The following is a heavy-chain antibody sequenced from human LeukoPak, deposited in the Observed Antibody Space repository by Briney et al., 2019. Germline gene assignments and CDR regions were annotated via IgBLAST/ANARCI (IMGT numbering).Heavy chain of an antibody. D-gene: IGHD1-26*01. CDR1: GFTFSSYS. Sequence: PGGSLRLSCAASGFTFSSYSMNWVRQAPGKGLEWVSSISSSSSYIYYADSVKGRFTISRDNAKNSLYLQMNSLRAEDTTVYYSARVWSWWELLGGYYYYGMDVWGQGTTVTVSS. CDR2: ISSSSSYI. V-gene: IGHV3-21*01. J-gene: IGHJ6*02. CDR3: ARVWSWWELLGGYYYYGMDV.